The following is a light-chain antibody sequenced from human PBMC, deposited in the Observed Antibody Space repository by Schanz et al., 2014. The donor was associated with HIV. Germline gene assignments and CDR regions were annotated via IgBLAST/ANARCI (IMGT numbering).Light chain of an antibody. J-gene: IGLJ1*01. CDR3: SSYTSSSLYV. Sequence: QSALTQPPSASGSPGQSVTISCTGTSSDVGSYDYVSWYQQHPGTVPKPMIYNVNTQPSRVPDRFSGSKSGNTASMTISGLQAEDEAEYYCSSYTSSSLYVFGTGTKLTVL. V-gene: IGLV2-18*02. CDR2: NVN. CDR1: SSDVGSYDY.